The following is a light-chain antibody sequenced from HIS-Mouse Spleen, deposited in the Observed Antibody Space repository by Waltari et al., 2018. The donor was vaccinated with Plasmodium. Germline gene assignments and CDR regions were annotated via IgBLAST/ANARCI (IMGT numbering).Light chain of an antibody. CDR1: SRDVGGYHY. V-gene: IGLV2-11*01. Sequence: QSALTQPRSVSGSPGQSVTIPCTGTSRDVGGYHYVSWYQQHPGKAPKRMIYDVSKRPSGVPDRFSGSKSGNTASLTISGLQAEDEADYYCCSYAGSYTLVFGGGTKLTVL. CDR2: DVS. J-gene: IGLJ2*01. CDR3: CSYAGSYTLV.